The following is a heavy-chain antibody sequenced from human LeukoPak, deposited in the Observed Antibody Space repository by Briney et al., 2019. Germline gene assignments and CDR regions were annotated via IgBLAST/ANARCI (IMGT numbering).Heavy chain of an antibody. D-gene: IGHD3-3*01. CDR2: VYHTGST. Sequence: SETLSLTCTVSGGSISSYYWSWIRQAPGKRLEWFGSVYHTGSTDYNPSLRSPVTISVDTSKNHFSLKVTSVTAADTAIYYCTRDRLGGAVASWIPDYWGQGILVTVSS. V-gene: IGHV4-59*01. J-gene: IGHJ4*02. CDR1: GGSISSYY. CDR3: TRDRLGGAVASWIPDY.